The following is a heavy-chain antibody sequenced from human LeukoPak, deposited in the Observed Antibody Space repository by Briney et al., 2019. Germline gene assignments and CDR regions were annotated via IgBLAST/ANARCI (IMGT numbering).Heavy chain of an antibody. Sequence: ASVKVSCKASGYTFTDYYLHWVRQAPGQGLEWMGWINPDSGGTNYAQNFQGRVTMTRDTSISTAYMELSRLRSDDTAVYYCARPFIETPSLGALDYWGQGTLVTVSS. J-gene: IGHJ4*02. CDR3: ARPFIETPSLGALDY. CDR2: INPDSGGT. V-gene: IGHV1-2*02. D-gene: IGHD4-23*01. CDR1: GYTFTDYY.